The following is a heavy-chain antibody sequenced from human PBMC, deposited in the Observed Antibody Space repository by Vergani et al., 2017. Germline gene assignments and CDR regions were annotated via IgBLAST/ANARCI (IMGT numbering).Heavy chain of an antibody. J-gene: IGHJ4*02. CDR3: ARDRHSSGWSE. V-gene: IGHV3-53*01. CDR1: GGSISSSSYY. Sequence: LQLQESGPGLVKPSETLSLTCTVSGGSISSSSYYWGWIRQPPGKGLEWVSVIYSGGSTYYADSVKGRFTISRDNSKNTLYLQMNSLRAEDTAVYYCARDRHSSGWSEWGQGTLVTVSS. CDR2: IYSGGST. D-gene: IGHD6-19*01.